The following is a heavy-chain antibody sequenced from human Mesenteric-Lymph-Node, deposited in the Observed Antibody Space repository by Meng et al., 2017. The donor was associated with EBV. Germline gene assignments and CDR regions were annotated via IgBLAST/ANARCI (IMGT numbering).Heavy chain of an antibody. CDR2: IYHSGST. CDR1: GDFITSSYW. CDR3: ARGSFSSKYFQT. V-gene: IGHV4-4*02. D-gene: IGHD1-26*01. J-gene: IGHJ1*01. Sequence: QVQLLESGPGLVKASGTLSLTCNVSGDFITSSYWWSWVRQPPGKGLEWIGEIYHSGSTNYNPSLKSRVTTSVDKSKDQFSLTLSSVTAADTAVYYCARGSFSSKYFQTWGPGTLVTVSS.